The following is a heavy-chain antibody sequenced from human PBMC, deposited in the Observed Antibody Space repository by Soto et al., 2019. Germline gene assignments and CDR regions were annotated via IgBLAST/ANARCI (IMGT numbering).Heavy chain of an antibody. CDR2: IYYSGST. V-gene: IGHV4-59*01. D-gene: IGHD6-13*01. Sequence: SETLSLTCTVSGGSISSYYWSWIRQPPGKGLEWIGYIYYSGSTNYNPSLKSRVTISVDTSKNQFSLKLSSVTAADTAVYYCARGPSDIAAAGTLYYWGQGTLVTVSS. CDR3: ARGPSDIAAAGTLYY. J-gene: IGHJ4*02. CDR1: GGSISSYY.